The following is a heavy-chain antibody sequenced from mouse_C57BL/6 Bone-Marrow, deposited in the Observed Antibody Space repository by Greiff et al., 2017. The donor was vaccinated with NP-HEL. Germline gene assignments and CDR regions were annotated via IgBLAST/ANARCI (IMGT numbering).Heavy chain of an antibody. CDR1: GYTFTSYW. Sequence: QVQLQQPGAELVKPGASVKVSRKASGYTFTSYWMHWVKQRPGQGLEWIGRIHPSDSDTNYNQKFKGKATLTVDKSSSTAYRQLSSLTSEDSAVYYCAIYYYGSSLAYWGQGTLVTVSA. V-gene: IGHV1-74*01. D-gene: IGHD1-1*01. CDR3: AIYYYGSSLAY. CDR2: IHPSDSDT. J-gene: IGHJ3*01.